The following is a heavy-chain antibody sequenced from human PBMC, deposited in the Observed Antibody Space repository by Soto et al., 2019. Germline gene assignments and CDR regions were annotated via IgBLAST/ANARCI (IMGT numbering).Heavy chain of an antibody. CDR1: GFTFSSYG. D-gene: IGHD4-17*01. V-gene: IGHV3-33*01. CDR2: IYYDGSNK. CDR3: ARDSREYGPRADFDY. Sequence: QVQLVESGGGVVQPGRSLRLSCAASGFTFSSYGMHWVRQAPGKGLEWVALIYYDGSNKYYADSVKGRFTISRDNSKNTLYLQMNSLRAEDTAVYYCARDSREYGPRADFDYWGQGTLVTVSS. J-gene: IGHJ4*02.